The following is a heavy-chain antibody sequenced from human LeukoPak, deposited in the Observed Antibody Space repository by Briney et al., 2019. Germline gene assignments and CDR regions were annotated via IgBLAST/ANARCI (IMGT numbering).Heavy chain of an antibody. J-gene: IGHJ6*02. D-gene: IGHD3-3*01. CDR2: IRSKANSYAT. CDR3: TRQPYDFWSGYPYYYGMDV. CDR1: GFTFSGSA. Sequence: GGSLRLSCAASGFTFSGSAMHWVRQASGKGLEWVGRIRSKANSYATAYAASVKGRCTISRDDSKNTAYLQMNSLNTEDTAVYYCTRQPYDFWSGYPYYYGMDVWGQGTTVTVSS. V-gene: IGHV3-73*01.